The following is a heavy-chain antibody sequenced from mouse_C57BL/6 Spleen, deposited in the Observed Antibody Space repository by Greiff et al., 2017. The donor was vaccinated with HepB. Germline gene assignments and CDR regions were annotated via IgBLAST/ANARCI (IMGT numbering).Heavy chain of an antibody. CDR1: GYSITSGYY. D-gene: IGHD2-3*01. Sequence: EVKLQESGPGLVKPSQSLSLTCSVTGYSITSGYYWNWIRQFPGNKLEWMGYISYDGSNNYNPSLKNRISITRDTSKNQFFLKLNSVTTEDTATYYCARGHDGYPFAYWGQGTLVTVSA. V-gene: IGHV3-6*01. CDR3: ARGHDGYPFAY. J-gene: IGHJ3*01. CDR2: ISYDGSN.